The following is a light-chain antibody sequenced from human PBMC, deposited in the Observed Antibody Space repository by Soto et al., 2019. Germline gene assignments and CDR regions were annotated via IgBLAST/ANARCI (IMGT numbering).Light chain of an antibody. CDR3: QSYDSSLSGVV. CDR2: GNS. V-gene: IGLV1-40*01. J-gene: IGLJ2*01. CDR1: RSNIVAGYD. Sequence: QSVLTQPPSVSVAPGQRGTISCTGSRSNIVAGYDVHWYQQIPGTAPKLLIYGNSNRPSGVPDRFSGSKSVTSASLAITGLQAEDEADYYCQSYDSSLSGVVFGGGTKLTVL.